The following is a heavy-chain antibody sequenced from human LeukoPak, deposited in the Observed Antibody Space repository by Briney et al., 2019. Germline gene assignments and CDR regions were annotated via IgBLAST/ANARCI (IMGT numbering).Heavy chain of an antibody. V-gene: IGHV3-64*02. D-gene: IGHD1-26*01. Sequence: PGRSLRLSCAASGFAFSTYYIHWVRQAPGKGLESLSAITSNGGRTYYVDSVKGRYTISRDNSKNTLYLQMCYLRTEDMAVYYCARVKAGATTGNYYYYYLDVWGKGTTVTVSS. CDR2: ITSNGGRT. CDR1: GFAFSTYY. CDR3: ARVKAGATTGNYYYYYLDV. J-gene: IGHJ6*03.